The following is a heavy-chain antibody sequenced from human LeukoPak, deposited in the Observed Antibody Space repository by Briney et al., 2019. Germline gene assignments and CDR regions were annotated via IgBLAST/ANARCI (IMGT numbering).Heavy chain of an antibody. CDR2: IKQDGSEK. J-gene: IGHJ4*02. CDR3: ARDPLSAYSSGGNY. V-gene: IGHV3-7*01. D-gene: IGHD6-19*01. Sequence: GGSLRLPCAASGFTFSSYWMSWVRQAPGKGLEWVANIKQDGSEKYYVDSVKGRFTISRDNAKNSLYLQMNSLRAEDTAVYYCARDPLSAYSSGGNYWGQGTLVTVSS. CDR1: GFTFSSYW.